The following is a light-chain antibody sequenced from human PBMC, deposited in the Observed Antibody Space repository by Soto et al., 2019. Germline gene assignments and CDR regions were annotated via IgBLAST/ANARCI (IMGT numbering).Light chain of an antibody. CDR1: QSGSSSY. V-gene: IGKV3-20*01. CDR2: GAS. Sequence: EMVLKQSPGTLSLSPGERATLSCRASQSGSSSYFAWYQQKPGQAPRLVIYGASSRATGIPYRFSGSGSGTDFTLTISRLEPEDFAVFDCKQYGSSPYSVVQGTKVEIK. CDR3: KQYGSSPYS. J-gene: IGKJ2*03.